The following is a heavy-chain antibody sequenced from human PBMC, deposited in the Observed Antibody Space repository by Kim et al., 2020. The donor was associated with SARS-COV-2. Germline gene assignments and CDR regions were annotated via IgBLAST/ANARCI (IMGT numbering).Heavy chain of an antibody. J-gene: IGHJ4*02. Sequence: TGNPTYAQGFTGRCVISLDTSVSTAYLQISSLRAEDTAVYYCARAGTLDYWGQGTLVTVSS. D-gene: IGHD1-1*01. CDR2: TGNP. CDR3: ARAGTLDY. V-gene: IGHV7-4-1*02.